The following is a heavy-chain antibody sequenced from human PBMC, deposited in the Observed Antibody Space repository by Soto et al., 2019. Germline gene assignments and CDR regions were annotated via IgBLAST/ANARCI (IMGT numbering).Heavy chain of an antibody. J-gene: IGHJ4*02. V-gene: IGHV1-69*16. Sequence: QVQLVQSGAEVKKPGSSVKVSCKASGGTFSIYTFNWVRQAPGQGLEWMGGIIPILGRGNYAQKFQDRVTIIADESTTTVYMAVSSLRSEDTAVYFCARDDGERGYLDSWGQGTRVTVSS. CDR3: ARDDGERGYLDS. CDR1: GGTFSIYT. CDR2: IIPILGRG. D-gene: IGHD3-10*01.